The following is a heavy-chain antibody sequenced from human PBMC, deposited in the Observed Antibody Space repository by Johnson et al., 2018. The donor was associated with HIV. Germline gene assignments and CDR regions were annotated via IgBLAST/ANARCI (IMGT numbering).Heavy chain of an antibody. CDR3: ANGGNTAASACEN. J-gene: IGHJ3*01. Sequence: VRLVESGGGVVQPGRSLRLSCAASGFTFSSHGMHWVRQVPGKGLEWVSGISWASENIAYADSVKGRFTISRDNAKNSLYLQMNSLRPEDTALYFCANGGNTAASACENWGQGTMVTVSS. CDR1: GFTFSSHG. V-gene: IGHV3-9*01. CDR2: ISWASENI. D-gene: IGHD1-14*01.